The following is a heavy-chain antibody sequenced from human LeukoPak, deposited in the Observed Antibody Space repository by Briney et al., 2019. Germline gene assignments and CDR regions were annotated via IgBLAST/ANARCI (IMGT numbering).Heavy chain of an antibody. Sequence: GGSLRLSXAASGFTFSSYAMSWVRQAPGKGLEWVSAISGSGGSTYYADSVKGRFTISRDNSKNTLYLQMNSLRAEDTAVYYCAKDRPTFYYYDSSGYPYSAFDYWGQGTLVTVSS. V-gene: IGHV3-23*01. CDR3: AKDRPTFYYYDSSGYPYSAFDY. D-gene: IGHD3-22*01. CDR1: GFTFSSYA. CDR2: ISGSGGST. J-gene: IGHJ4*02.